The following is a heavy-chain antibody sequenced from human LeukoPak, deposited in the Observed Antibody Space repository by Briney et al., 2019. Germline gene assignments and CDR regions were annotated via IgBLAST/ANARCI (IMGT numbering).Heavy chain of an antibody. Sequence: ASVKVSCKASGYTFVSYGITWVRQAPGQGLEWMGWISVYNGDTKYAQNLQGRVTLTTDTSTSTAYMELSSLRSEDTAVYYCARDLKGGGVFDIWGQGTMVTVSS. CDR3: ARDLKGGGVFDI. CDR2: ISVYNGDT. V-gene: IGHV1-18*04. CDR1: GYTFVSYG. D-gene: IGHD3-10*01. J-gene: IGHJ3*02.